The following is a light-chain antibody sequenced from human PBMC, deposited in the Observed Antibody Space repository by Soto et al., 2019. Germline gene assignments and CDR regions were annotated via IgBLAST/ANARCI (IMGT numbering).Light chain of an antibody. J-gene: IGLJ2*01. V-gene: IGLV2-14*01. CDR3: SSYTSTTAVI. Sequence: QSVLTQPASVSGSPGQSITISCTGTKSDVGGYDYVSWYQQHPGKAPKLMIYDVSIRPSGVSNRFSGSKSGNTASLTISGLQTEDEAYYYCSSYTSTTAVIFGGGTKLTVL. CDR1: KSDVGGYDY. CDR2: DVS.